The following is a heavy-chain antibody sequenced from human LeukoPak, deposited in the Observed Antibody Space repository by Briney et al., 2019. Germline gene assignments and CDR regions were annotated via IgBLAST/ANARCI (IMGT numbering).Heavy chain of an antibody. V-gene: IGHV1-18*01. J-gene: IGHJ4*02. CDR3: AREHRWLQSLYYFDY. CDR2: TNTYNGNT. Sequence: ASVKLSCKSSGSTFTIYGNSWVRHRHGQGLEWMGWTNTYNGNTNYAQKLQGRVTMTTDTSTTTDYMELKSLRSDDTAVYYCAREHRWLQSLYYFDYWGQGTLVTVSS. CDR1: GSTFTIYG. D-gene: IGHD5-24*01.